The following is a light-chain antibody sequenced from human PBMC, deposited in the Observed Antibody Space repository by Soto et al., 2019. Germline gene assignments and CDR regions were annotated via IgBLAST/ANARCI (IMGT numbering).Light chain of an antibody. CDR1: SSNIGAGYD. CDR2: GNT. J-gene: IGLJ3*02. Sequence: QSVLTQAPSVSGAPGQRVTISCTGSSSNIGAGYDVQWYQHLPGTAPKLLIHGNTNRPSGVPDRFSGSNFGTSASLAITALQAEDEGDYYCQSYDTAQSSWVFGGGTKLTVL. V-gene: IGLV1-40*01. CDR3: QSYDTAQSSWV.